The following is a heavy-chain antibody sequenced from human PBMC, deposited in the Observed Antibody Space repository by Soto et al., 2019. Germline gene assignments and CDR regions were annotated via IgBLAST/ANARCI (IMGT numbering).Heavy chain of an antibody. CDR2: IIPIFGTA. CDR1: GGTFSSDA. CDR3: ARGRTDYITSGGKKV. Sequence: SVNCSVNASGGTFSSDAISWVRQAPGQVLECIGGIIPIFGTANYAQNFQGRVTINADKSTSTAYMELSSLRSEDTAVYYCARGRTDYITSGGKKVWGEGTTVNVSS. V-gene: IGHV1-69*06. J-gene: IGHJ6*04. D-gene: IGHD4-17*01.